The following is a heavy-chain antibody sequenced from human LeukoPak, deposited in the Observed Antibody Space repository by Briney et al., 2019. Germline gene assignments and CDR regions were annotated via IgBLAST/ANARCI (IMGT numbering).Heavy chain of an antibody. J-gene: IGHJ5*02. CDR1: GGSISSGDYY. CDR3: ARGGDWIVVVPAAHNWFDP. D-gene: IGHD2-2*01. Sequence: KSSETLSLTCTVSGGSISSGDYYWSWIRQPPGKGLEWIGYIYYSGSTYYNPSLKSRVTKSVDTSKNQFSLKLSSVTAADTAVYYCARGGDWIVVVPAAHNWFDPWGQGTLVTVSS. V-gene: IGHV4-30-4*01. CDR2: IYYSGST.